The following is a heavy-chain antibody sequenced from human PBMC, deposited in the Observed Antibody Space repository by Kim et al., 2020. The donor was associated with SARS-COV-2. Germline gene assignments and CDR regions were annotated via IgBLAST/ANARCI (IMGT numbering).Heavy chain of an antibody. CDR2: TA. CDR3: AKELERRFIT. Sequence: TANYAQKFQGRVTITADESTSTAYMELSSLRSEDTAVYYCAKELERRFITWGQGTMVTVSS. V-gene: IGHV1-69*01. J-gene: IGHJ3*01. D-gene: IGHD1-1*01.